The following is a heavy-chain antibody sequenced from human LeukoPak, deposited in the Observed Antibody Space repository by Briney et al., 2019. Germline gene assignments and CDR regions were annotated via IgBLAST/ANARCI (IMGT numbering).Heavy chain of an antibody. CDR2: ITHSGGT. V-gene: IGHV4-34*01. CDR1: GGSFSGYY. Sequence: SETLSLTCAVYGGSFSGYYWSWIRQPPGKGLEWIGEITHSGGTYYNPSLKSRVTISVDTSKNQFSLNLSSVTAADTAVYYCARVGTGFGESDFWGQGTLVTVSS. CDR3: ARVGTGFGESDF. J-gene: IGHJ4*02. D-gene: IGHD3-10*01.